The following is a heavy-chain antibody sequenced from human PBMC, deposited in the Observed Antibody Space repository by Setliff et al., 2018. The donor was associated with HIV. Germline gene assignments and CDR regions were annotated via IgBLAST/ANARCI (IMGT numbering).Heavy chain of an antibody. D-gene: IGHD6-19*01. V-gene: IGHV5-51*01. J-gene: IGHJ2*01. Sequence: GASLKISCQGSGYTFDKYYIAWVRQMPGKGLEWMGIIYPGDSDTRYSPSFQGQVTISADKSISTAYLQWSSLKASDTAMYYCARVYSSGWYEWYFDLWGRGTLVTVSS. CDR1: GYTFDKYY. CDR3: ARVYSSGWYEWYFDL. CDR2: IYPGDSDT.